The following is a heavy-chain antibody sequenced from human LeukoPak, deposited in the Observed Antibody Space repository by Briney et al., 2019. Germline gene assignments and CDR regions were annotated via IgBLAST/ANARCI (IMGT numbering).Heavy chain of an antibody. CDR1: GGSISSYY. V-gene: IGHV4-59*12. CDR3: ARCLYYSRERYFQH. J-gene: IGHJ1*01. Sequence: SETLSLTCTVSGGSISSYYWSWIRQPPGKGLEWIGYIYYSGSTNYNPSLKSRVTISVDTSKNQFSLKLSSVTAADTAVYYCARCLYYSRERYFQHWGQGTLVTVSS. CDR2: IYYSGST. D-gene: IGHD3-10*01.